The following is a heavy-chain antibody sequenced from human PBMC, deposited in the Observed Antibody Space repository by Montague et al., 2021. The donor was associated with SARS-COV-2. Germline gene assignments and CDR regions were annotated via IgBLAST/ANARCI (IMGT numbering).Heavy chain of an antibody. CDR1: GGSFSSSSYY. CDR3: AVHRTYYDEVWGTHRNTPDS. Sequence: SETLSLTCSVSGGSFSSSSYYWGWIRQPPGKGSEWIGSIYYSGSTNYNPSLKSRVTMSEYTSKKEFSLRLTSVTAADTALYYCAVHRTYYDEVWGTHRNTPDSWGQGTLVTVSS. D-gene: IGHD3-16*02. V-gene: IGHV4-39*01. J-gene: IGHJ4*02. CDR2: IYYSGST.